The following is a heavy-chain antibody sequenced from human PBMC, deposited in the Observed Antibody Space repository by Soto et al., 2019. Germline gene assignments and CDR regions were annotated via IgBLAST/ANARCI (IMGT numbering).Heavy chain of an antibody. V-gene: IGHV3-53*01. D-gene: IGHD3-22*01. CDR1: GFTVSSNY. CDR2: IYSGGST. Sequence: EVQLVESGGGLIQPGGSLRLSCAASGFTVSSNYMSWVRQAPGKGLEWVSVIYSGGSTYYADSVKGRFTISRDNSKNTLDLQMNSLRAEDTAVYYCARDRVESGYPEYCQHWGQGTLVTVSS. CDR3: ARDRVESGYPEYCQH. J-gene: IGHJ1*01.